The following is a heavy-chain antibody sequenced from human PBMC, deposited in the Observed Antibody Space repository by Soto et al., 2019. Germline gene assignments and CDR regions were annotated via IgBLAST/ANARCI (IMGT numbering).Heavy chain of an antibody. V-gene: IGHV3-30*18. D-gene: IGHD1-26*01. CDR3: AKDVVVGATTGLGDYYYYYGMDV. J-gene: IGHJ6*02. CDR2: ISYDGSNK. Sequence: LRLSCAASGFTFSSYGMHWVRQAPGKGLEWVAVISYDGSNKYYADSVKGRFTISRDNSKNTLYLQMNSLRAEDTAVYYCAKDVVVGATTGLGDYYYYYGMDVWGQGTTVTVS. CDR1: GFTFSSYG.